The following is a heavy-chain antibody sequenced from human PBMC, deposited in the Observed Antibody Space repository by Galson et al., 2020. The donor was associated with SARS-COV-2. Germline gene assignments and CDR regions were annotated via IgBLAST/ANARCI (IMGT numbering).Heavy chain of an antibody. D-gene: IGHD3-3*01. CDR2: MNPDSGNT. J-gene: IGHJ1*01. V-gene: IGHV1-8*01. CDR1: GYTFTSYE. Sequence: ASVKVSCQASGYTFTSYEINWGRQATGQGLEWMGWMNPDSGNTAYAQKFQGRVTLTRNTSISTAYMELSTLRSEDTAVYYCARGQSYDFWSGYYTDRYFQHWGQGTLVTVSS. CDR3: ARGQSYDFWSGYYTDRYFQH.